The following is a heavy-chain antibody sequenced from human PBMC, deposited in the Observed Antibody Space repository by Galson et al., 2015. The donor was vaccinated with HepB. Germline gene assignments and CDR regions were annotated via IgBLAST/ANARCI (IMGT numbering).Heavy chain of an antibody. CDR1: GYSFTSYW. D-gene: IGHD6-19*01. CDR3: ARSAPNHSGWFNWFDP. V-gene: IGHV5-51*03. J-gene: IGHJ5*02. CDR2: IYPGDSDT. Sequence: QSGAEVKKPGESLKISCKGSGYSFTSYWIGWVRQMPGKGLEWMGIIYPGDSDTRYSPSFQGQVTISADKSISTAYLQWSSLKASDTAMYYCARSAPNHSGWFNWFDPWGQGTLVTVSS.